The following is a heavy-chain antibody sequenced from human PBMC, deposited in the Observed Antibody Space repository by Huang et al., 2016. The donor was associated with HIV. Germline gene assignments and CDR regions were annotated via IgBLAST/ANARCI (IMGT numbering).Heavy chain of an antibody. CDR3: VTKASAMDV. V-gene: IGHV3-7*01. D-gene: IGHD2-8*01. J-gene: IGHJ6*02. Sequence: LVESGGGLVQPGGSLRLSCGGSTVTFTAYWLTWVRQPPGKGLGWVASIRQDGSEKFYLDSVKGRFNISRDNGKKLLFLDITSLQVDDTATYFCVTKASAMDVWGQGTTVIVSS. CDR2: IRQDGSEK. CDR1: TVTFTAYW.